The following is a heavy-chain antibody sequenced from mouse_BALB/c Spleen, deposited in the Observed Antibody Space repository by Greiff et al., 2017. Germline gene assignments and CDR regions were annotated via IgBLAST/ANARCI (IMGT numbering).Heavy chain of an antibody. CDR2: IRNKANGYTT. CDR1: GFTFTDYY. Sequence: EVQVVESGGGLVQPGGSLRLSCATSGFTFTDYYMSWVRQPPGKALEWLGFIRNKANGYTTEYSASVKGRFTISRDNSQSILYLQMNTLRAEDSATYYCARDDRCADWGQGTLVTVSA. CDR3: ARDDRCAD. J-gene: IGHJ3*01. V-gene: IGHV7-3*02.